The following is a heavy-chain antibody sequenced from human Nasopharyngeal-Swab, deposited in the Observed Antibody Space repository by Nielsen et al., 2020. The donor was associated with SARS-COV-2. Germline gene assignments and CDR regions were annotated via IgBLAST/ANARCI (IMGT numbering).Heavy chain of an antibody. CDR2: IYTSGST. V-gene: IGHV4-61*02. CDR3: ARESGPGGWFDP. J-gene: IGHJ5*02. Sequence: SETLSLTCTVSGGSISSGSYYWSWTRQPAGKGLEWIGRIYTSGSTNYNSSLKSRVTISVDTSKNQFPLKLSSVTAADTAVYYCARESGPGGWFDPWGQGTLVTVSS. CDR1: GGSISSGSYY.